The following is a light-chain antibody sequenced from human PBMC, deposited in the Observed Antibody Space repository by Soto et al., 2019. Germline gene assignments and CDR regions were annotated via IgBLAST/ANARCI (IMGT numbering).Light chain of an antibody. Sequence: QSALTQPRSVSGSPGQSVTISCTGTSSDVGGYNYVSWYQQHPGKAPKLMIYDVSKRPSGVPDRFSGSKSGNTASLTISGLQAEDEADYYCCSYAGSYRGVSGGGTKLTVL. CDR3: CSYAGSYRGV. V-gene: IGLV2-11*01. CDR1: SSDVGGYNY. J-gene: IGLJ3*02. CDR2: DVS.